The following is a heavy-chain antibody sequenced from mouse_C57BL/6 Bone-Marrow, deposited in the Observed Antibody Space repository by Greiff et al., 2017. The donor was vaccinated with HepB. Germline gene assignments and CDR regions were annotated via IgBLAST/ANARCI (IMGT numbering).Heavy chain of an antibody. V-gene: IGHV8-8*01. CDR1: GFSLSTFGMG. CDR3: ARIPLTVVAHYYAMDY. J-gene: IGHJ4*01. D-gene: IGHD1-1*01. Sequence: QVTLKVSGPGILQPSQTLSLTCSFSGFSLSTFGMGVGWIRQPSGKGLEWLAHIWWDDDKYYNPALKSRLTISKDTSKNQVFLKIANVDTADTATYYCARIPLTVVAHYYAMDYWGQGTSVTVSS. CDR2: IWWDDDK.